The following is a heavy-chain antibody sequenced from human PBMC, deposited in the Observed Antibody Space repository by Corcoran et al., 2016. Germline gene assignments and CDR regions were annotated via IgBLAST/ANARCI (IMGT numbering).Heavy chain of an antibody. CDR3: ARDVYHCIAVALNWFDP. D-gene: IGHD6-19*01. CDR2: IYYSGST. Sequence: QLQLQESGPGLVKPSETLSLTCTVSGGSISSSSYYWGWIRQPPGKGLEWIGSIYYSGSTYYNPSLKSRVTISVDTSKNHFSLKLSSVTAADTAVYYSARDVYHCIAVALNWFDPWGQGTLVTVSS. J-gene: IGHJ5*02. CDR1: GGSISSSSYY. V-gene: IGHV4-39*07.